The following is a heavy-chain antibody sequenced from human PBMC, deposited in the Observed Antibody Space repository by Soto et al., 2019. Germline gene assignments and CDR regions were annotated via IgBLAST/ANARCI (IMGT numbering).Heavy chain of an antibody. J-gene: IGHJ5*02. CDR2: IIPILGIA. D-gene: IGHD1-1*01. CDR1: GGTFSSYT. CDR3: ARLVQLGRRFVWFDP. Sequence: SVKVSCKASGGTFSSYTISWVRQAPGQGLEWMGRIIPILGIANYAQKFQGRVTITADKSTSTAYMELSSLRSEDTAVYYCARLVQLGRRFVWFDPWGQGTLVTVSS. V-gene: IGHV1-69*02.